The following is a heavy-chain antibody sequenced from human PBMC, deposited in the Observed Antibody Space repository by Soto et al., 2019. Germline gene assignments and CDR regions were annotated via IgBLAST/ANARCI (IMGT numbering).Heavy chain of an antibody. CDR2: IYPGDSDT. Sequence: GESQKISSKGSGYSFASYWIGWVRQMPGKGLEWMGIIYPGDSDTRYSPSFQGQVTISADKSISTAYLQWSSLKASDTAMYYCASQGYDYIWGSQRGGYYFDYWGQGTLVTVSS. D-gene: IGHD3-16*01. J-gene: IGHJ4*02. CDR1: GYSFASYW. V-gene: IGHV5-51*01. CDR3: ASQGYDYIWGSQRGGYYFDY.